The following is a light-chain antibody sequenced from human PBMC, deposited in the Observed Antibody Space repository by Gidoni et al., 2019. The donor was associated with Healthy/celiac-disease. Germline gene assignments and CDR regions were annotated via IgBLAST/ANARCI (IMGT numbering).Light chain of an antibody. CDR1: QGIRND. CDR2: AAS. J-gene: IGKJ4*01. Sequence: DFQMPQSPSSLSASVGDRVTITCRASQGIRNDVGWYQQKPGKAPKRLIYAASSLQSGVPSRFSGSGSGTEFTLTISSLQPEDFATYYCLQHNSYPLTFGGGTKVEIK. CDR3: LQHNSYPLT. V-gene: IGKV1-17*01.